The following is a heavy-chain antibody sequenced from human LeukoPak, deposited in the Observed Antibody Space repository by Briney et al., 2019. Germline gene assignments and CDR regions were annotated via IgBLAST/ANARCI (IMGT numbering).Heavy chain of an antibody. CDR3: ASSPDYGGLTPAGYAFDI. CDR1: GFTFSSYG. D-gene: IGHD4-23*01. V-gene: IGHV3-30*02. J-gene: IGHJ3*02. CDR2: IRYDGSNK. Sequence: GGSLRLSCAASGFTFSSYGMHWVRQAPGKGLEWVAFIRYDGSNKYYADSVKGRFTISRDNSKNTLYLQMNSLRAEDTAVYYCASSPDYGGLTPAGYAFDIWGQGTMVTVSS.